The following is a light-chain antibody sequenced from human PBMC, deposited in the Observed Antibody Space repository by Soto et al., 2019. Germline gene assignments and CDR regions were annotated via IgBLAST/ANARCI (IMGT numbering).Light chain of an antibody. CDR3: QQYNSYSWT. V-gene: IGKV1-5*03. CDR1: QSISSW. CDR2: KAS. J-gene: IGKJ1*01. Sequence: DIQMTQSPSTLSASVGDRVTITCRVSQSISSWLAWYQQKPGKAPKLLIYKASSLESGVPSRFSGSESGTEFTLTISSLQPDDFATYYCQQYNSYSWTFGQGTKVEIK.